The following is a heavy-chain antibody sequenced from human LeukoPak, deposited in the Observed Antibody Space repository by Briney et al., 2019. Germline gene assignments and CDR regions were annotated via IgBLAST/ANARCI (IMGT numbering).Heavy chain of an antibody. V-gene: IGHV4-59*01. Sequence: SETLSLTCTVSGDSITSYYWSWIRQSPGKGLEWIGFISYSGTTNYNPSLKSRVTISLDTSKNQFSLKLNSVTAADTAVYYCARVDPSNRWLVEPSYYYYYMDVWGKGTTVTVSS. CDR2: ISYSGTT. CDR1: GDSITSYY. J-gene: IGHJ6*03. CDR3: ARVDPSNRWLVEPSYYYYYMDV. D-gene: IGHD6-19*01.